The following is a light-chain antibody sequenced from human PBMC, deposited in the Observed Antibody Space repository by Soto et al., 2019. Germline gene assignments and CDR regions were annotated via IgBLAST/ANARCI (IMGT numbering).Light chain of an antibody. CDR2: GAS. Sequence: EIVMTQSPVTLSVSPGERATLSCRASQSVSSNLAWYQHKPGQAPRLLIYGASTRATGVPARFGGSGSGTEFTLTISSLQSEDFAVYYCQHYNNWPPWTFGQGTKVEIK. CDR1: QSVSSN. V-gene: IGKV3-15*01. J-gene: IGKJ1*01. CDR3: QHYNNWPPWT.